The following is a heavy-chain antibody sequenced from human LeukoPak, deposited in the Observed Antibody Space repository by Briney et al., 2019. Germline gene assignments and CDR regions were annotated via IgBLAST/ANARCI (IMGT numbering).Heavy chain of an antibody. V-gene: IGHV3-74*01. CDR1: GFTFSSYL. CDR3: ARSIIKGGEHGDSPYWYFDL. CDR2: INSDGSST. Sequence: GGSLRLSCAASGFTFSSYLMHWVRQAPGKGLVWVSRINSDGSSTSYADSVKGRFTISRDNAKNTLYLQMNSLRAEDTAVYYCARSIIKGGEHGDSPYWYFDLWGRGTLVTVSS. J-gene: IGHJ2*01. D-gene: IGHD4-17*01.